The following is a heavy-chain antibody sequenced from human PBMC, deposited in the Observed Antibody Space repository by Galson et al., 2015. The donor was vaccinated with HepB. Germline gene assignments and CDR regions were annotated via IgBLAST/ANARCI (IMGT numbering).Heavy chain of an antibody. V-gene: IGHV6-1*01. CDR2: TYYRSKWYN. J-gene: IGHJ3*02. D-gene: IGHD3-3*01. CDR1: GDSVSSNSAA. Sequence: CAISGDSVSSNSAAWNWIRQSPSRGLEWLGRTYYRSKWYNDYAVSVKSRITINPDTSKNQFSLKLSSVTAADTAVYYCARTSQEVKWLLFRASQGTDAFDIWGQGTMVTVSS. CDR3: ARTSQEVKWLLFRASQGTDAFDI.